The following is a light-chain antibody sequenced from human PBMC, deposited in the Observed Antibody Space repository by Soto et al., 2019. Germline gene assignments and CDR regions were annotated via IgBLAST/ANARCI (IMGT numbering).Light chain of an antibody. CDR1: RSDVGGYNY. V-gene: IGLV2-14*01. CDR2: DVS. Sequence: QSALTQPASVSGSPGQSITISCTGTRSDVGGYNYVSWYQQHPGKAPKLMIYDVSNRPSGVSNRFSGPKSGNTASLTISGLQAEDEADYYCSSYTSSSDLDVFGTGTKVTVL. CDR3: SSYTSSSDLDV. J-gene: IGLJ1*01.